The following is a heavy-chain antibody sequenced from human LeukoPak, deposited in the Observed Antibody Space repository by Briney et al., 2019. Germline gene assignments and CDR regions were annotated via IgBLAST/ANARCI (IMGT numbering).Heavy chain of an antibody. CDR2: IIPILGIA. D-gene: IGHD3-10*01. CDR3: ARTESGAFDY. CDR1: GGTFSSYA. V-gene: IGHV1-69*04. Sequence: SVKVSCKASGGTFSSYAFSWVRQAPGQGLEWMGRIIPILGIANYAQKFQGRVTITADKSTSTAYMEPSSLRSEEKAVYYCARTESGAFDYWGQGTLVTVSS. J-gene: IGHJ4*02.